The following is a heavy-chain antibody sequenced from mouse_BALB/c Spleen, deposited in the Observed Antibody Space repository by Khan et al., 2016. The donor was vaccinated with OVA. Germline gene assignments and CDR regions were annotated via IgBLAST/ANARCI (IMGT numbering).Heavy chain of an antibody. J-gene: IGHJ4*01. Sequence: VQLQESGAELARPGASVKMSCEASGYTFTSNTMHWVKQRLGQGLEWIGYINPRSGYTNYNQKFKDKATLTADKSSSTAYMQLSSLTSEDSAVYYSARRTRGYAMDYWGQGTTVIVSS. V-gene: IGHV1-4*01. CDR3: ARRTRGYAMDY. D-gene: IGHD2-14*01. CDR2: INPRSGYT. CDR1: GYTFTSNT.